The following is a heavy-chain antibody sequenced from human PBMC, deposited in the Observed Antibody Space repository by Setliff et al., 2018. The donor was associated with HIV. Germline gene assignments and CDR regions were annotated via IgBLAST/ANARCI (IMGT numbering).Heavy chain of an antibody. CDR2: INNISSTI. D-gene: IGHD4-4*01. Sequence: LRLSCVASGFTFSDYSMNWVRQAPGKGLEWVSYINNISSTISYADSVKGRFTISRDNAKNTLYLQMNSLRAEDTAVYYCTRDYRNLGFDLWGRGSLVTVSS. J-gene: IGHJ2*01. CDR1: GFTFSDYS. CDR3: TRDYRNLGFDL. V-gene: IGHV3-48*04.